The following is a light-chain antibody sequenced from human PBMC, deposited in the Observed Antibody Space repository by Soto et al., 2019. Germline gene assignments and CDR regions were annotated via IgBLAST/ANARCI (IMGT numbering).Light chain of an antibody. CDR3: QQSYSTPQALT. CDR2: AAS. J-gene: IGKJ4*01. V-gene: IGKV1-39*01. CDR1: QSISSY. Sequence: DIQMTQSPSSLSASVGDRVTITCRASQSISSYLNWYQQKPGKAPKLLIYAASSLQSGVPSRFSGSGSGTDFTLTISSLQPEDFSTYYCQQSYSTPQALTFGGGTKVEIK.